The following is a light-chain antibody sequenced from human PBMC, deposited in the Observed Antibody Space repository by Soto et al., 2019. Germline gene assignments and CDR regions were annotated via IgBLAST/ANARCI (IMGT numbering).Light chain of an antibody. CDR2: SND. Sequence: QSVLTQPPSASGTPGQRVTISCSGTYSNVGSNVVNWYQQVPGAAPKLVIYSNDRRPSGVPDRFFGSKSGASASLAISGLQTEDEADSYCAAWDDSLIALLFGGGTKLTVL. CDR3: AAWDDSLIALL. J-gene: IGLJ3*02. CDR1: YSNVGSNV. V-gene: IGLV1-44*01.